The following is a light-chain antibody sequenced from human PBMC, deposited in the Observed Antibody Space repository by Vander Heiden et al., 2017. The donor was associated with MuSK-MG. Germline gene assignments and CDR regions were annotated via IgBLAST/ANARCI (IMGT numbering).Light chain of an antibody. Sequence: EIVLTQSPGTLSLSPGERATLSCRASQSVNRDLAWYQQKPGQAPRLLIFAASRRATGIPDTFSGSGSGTDFTLTVTRLEPEDFALYFCQQYVSSPQTFGQGTKVEIK. V-gene: IGKV3-20*01. J-gene: IGKJ1*01. CDR2: AAS. CDR1: QSVNRD. CDR3: QQYVSSPQT.